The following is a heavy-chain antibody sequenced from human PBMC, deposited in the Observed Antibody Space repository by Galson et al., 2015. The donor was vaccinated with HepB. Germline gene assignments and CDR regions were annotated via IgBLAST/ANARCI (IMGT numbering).Heavy chain of an antibody. CDR3: ARRYFIWDSFDI. J-gene: IGHJ3*02. CDR1: GYSFTAYW. V-gene: IGHV5-51*03. CDR2: IYPNDADK. D-gene: IGHD3/OR15-3a*01. Sequence: QSGAEVKKPGESLKISCKASGYSFTAYWIAWVRQMPGKGLEWTGMIYPNDADKRYSPSFEGQVTMSVDRSTTTAYLQWSSLKASGTAIYFCARRYFIWDSFDIWGQGTMVTVSS.